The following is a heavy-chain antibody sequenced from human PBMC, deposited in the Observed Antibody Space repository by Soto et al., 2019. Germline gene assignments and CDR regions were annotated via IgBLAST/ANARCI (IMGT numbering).Heavy chain of an antibody. D-gene: IGHD3-16*01. CDR2: IRRKGHNYAT. J-gene: IGHJ5*02. CDR1: GFAFSGSA. V-gene: IGHV3-73*02. Sequence: VQLVESGGGLVQPGGSLKLSCAASGFAFSGSAMYWVRQASGKGPEWVGRIRRKGHNYATEYAASVKGRFPISRDDSKNTAYLQMNSLPTEDTAVYYCTRVLFSYDYSGILWFDPWGQGTLVTVSS. CDR3: TRVLFSYDYSGILWFDP.